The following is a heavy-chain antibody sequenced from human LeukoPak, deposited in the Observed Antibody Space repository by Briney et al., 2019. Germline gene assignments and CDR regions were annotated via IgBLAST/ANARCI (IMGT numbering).Heavy chain of an antibody. D-gene: IGHD7-27*01. CDR1: GYTFTSYG. V-gene: IGHV1-8*01. CDR2: MSPNNGDT. CDR3: ARNPPRTGDFNS. Sequence: ASVKVSCTASGYTFTSYGISWVRQATGQGLEWLGWMSPNNGDTGYAQKFQGRVTMTRDTSTNTAYMELSGLTSEDTAVYYCARNPPRTGDFNSWGQGALVTVSS. J-gene: IGHJ4*02.